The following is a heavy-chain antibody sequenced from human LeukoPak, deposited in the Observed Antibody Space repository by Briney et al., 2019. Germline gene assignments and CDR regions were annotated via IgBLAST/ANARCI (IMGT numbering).Heavy chain of an antibody. J-gene: IGHJ4*02. CDR2: FDPEDGET. CDR1: GYTLTELS. Sequence: GASVKVSCKVSGYTLTELSMHWVRQAPGKGLEWMGGFDPEDGETIYAPKFQGRVTMTEDTSTDTAYMELSSLRSEDTAVYYCTTVARTYFDYWGQGTLVTVSS. CDR3: TTVARTYFDY. V-gene: IGHV1-24*01.